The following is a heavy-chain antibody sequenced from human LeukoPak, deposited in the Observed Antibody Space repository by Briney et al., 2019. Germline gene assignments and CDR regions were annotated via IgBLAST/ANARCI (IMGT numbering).Heavy chain of an antibody. Sequence: PSETLSLTCTVSGGSISSYYWSWIRQPPGKGLEWIGYIYYSGSTNYNPSLKSRVTISEDTSKSQFSLKLSSVTAADTAVYYCARGVYDYIWGSYRYIPAHWFDPWGQGTLVIVSS. CDR2: IYYSGST. D-gene: IGHD3-16*02. V-gene: IGHV4-59*12. J-gene: IGHJ5*02. CDR1: GGSISSYY. CDR3: ARGVYDYIWGSYRYIPAHWFDP.